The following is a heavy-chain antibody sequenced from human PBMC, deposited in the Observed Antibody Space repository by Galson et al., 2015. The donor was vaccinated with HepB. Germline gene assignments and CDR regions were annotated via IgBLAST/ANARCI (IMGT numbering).Heavy chain of an antibody. J-gene: IGHJ2*01. CDR3: ARDFNDNTILLWYFDL. CDR1: GFTFSDYY. D-gene: IGHD3-9*01. Sequence: LRLSCAASGFTFSDYYMRWIRQAPGKGLEWVSYISSSSSYTNYADSVKGRFTISRDNAKNSLYLQMNSLRAEDTAVYYCARDFNDNTILLWYFDLWGRGTLVTVSS. CDR2: ISSSSSYT. V-gene: IGHV3-11*05.